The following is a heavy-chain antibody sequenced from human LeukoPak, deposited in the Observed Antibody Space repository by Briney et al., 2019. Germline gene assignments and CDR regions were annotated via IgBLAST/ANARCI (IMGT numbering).Heavy chain of an antibody. V-gene: IGHV3-23*01. Sequence: GGSLRLSCAASGFTFSSYAMSWVRQVPGKGLEWVSGISGSGTSTYYADSVKGRFTVSRDNSKNTLYLQMHSLRAEDTAIYYCAKVGAAAWGTAFDIWGQGTLATVSS. CDR3: AKVGAAAWGTAFDI. J-gene: IGHJ3*02. CDR1: GFTFSSYA. D-gene: IGHD6-13*01. CDR2: ISGSGTST.